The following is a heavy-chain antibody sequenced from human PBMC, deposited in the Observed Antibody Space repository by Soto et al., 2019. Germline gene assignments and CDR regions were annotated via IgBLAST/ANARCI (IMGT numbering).Heavy chain of an antibody. CDR3: ARDRFASSGYFFDY. Sequence: GGALRLSSAAPGFTFTSYWMSRVRHAPGKGLEWVANIKQDGSEKYYVDSVKGRFTISRDNAKNSLYLQMNSLRAEDTAVYYCARDRFASSGYFFDYWGQGTLVTVSS. CDR2: IKQDGSEK. D-gene: IGHD3-22*01. V-gene: IGHV3-7*01. J-gene: IGHJ4*02. CDR1: GFTFTSYW.